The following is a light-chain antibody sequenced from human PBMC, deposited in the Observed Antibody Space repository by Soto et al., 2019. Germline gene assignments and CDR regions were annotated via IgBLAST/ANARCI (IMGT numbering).Light chain of an antibody. J-gene: IGKJ4*02. V-gene: IGKV1-39*01. CDR2: AAS. CDR3: RQSYRTPLT. CDR1: ESGYRY. Sequence: DIQMTQSPSSLSASVGDRVTITCRASESGYRYLNLYQQKPGRDPNLLIYAASNLHSGVPSRFSDSVSGTDFTPNNSNLQPENFATYYCRQSYRTPLTFGGETQVEI.